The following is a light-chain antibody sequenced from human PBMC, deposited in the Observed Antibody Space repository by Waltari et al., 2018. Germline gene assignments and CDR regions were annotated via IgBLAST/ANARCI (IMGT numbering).Light chain of an antibody. CDR2: DVD. V-gene: IGLV2-11*01. CDR3: CSYAGRYTSV. J-gene: IGLJ2*01. CDR1: SSGVGPYTY. Sequence: QSALTQPRSVSGSPGPSAPLSCTGTSSGVGPYTYFSCYQVHPGKVPKLRLYDVDKRPSGVPDRFSGSKAGNTASLTISGLQTEDEADYYCCSYAGRYTSVFGGGTKVTVL.